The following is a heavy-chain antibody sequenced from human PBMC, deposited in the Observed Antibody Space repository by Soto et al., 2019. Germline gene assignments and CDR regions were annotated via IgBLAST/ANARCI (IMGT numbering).Heavy chain of an antibody. CDR3: AKGRAAASYYYYYYGMDV. D-gene: IGHD6-13*01. J-gene: IGHJ6*02. Sequence: PGGSLRLSCAASGFTFSSYAMSWVRQAPGKGLEWVSAISGSGGSTYYADSVKGRFTISRDNSKNTLYLQMNSLRAEDTAVYYCAKGRAAASYYYYYYGMDVWGQGTTVTVSS. CDR1: GFTFSSYA. V-gene: IGHV3-23*01. CDR2: ISGSGGST.